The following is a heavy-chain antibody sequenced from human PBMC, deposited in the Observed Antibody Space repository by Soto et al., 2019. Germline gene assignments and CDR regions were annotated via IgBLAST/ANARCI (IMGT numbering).Heavy chain of an antibody. J-gene: IGHJ5*02. CDR2: IIPIFGTA. V-gene: IGHV1-69*13. Sequence: SVKVSCKASGGTFSSYAISWVRQAPGQGLEWMGGIIPIFGTANYAQKFQGRVTITADESTSTAYMELSSLRSEDTAVYYCARRRDIVSPNWFDPWGQGTLVTVSS. CDR3: ARRRDIVSPNWFDP. D-gene: IGHD2-15*01. CDR1: GGTFSSYA.